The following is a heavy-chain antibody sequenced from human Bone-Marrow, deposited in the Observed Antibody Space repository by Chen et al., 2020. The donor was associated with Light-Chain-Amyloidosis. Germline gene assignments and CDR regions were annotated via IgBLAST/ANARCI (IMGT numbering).Heavy chain of an antibody. CDR2: IYISRNT. CDR3: ARSYSGYFDY. V-gene: IGHV4-61*02. CDR1: GGSIRRDNYY. D-gene: IGHD5-12*01. Sequence: QVQLQESGPGLVKPSQTLSLTCTVSGGSIRRDNYYWSWIRQPAGKGLEWIGQIYISRNTNYNPSLKSRVTISLDTSKNQFSLNLSSVTAADTAVYYCARSYSGYFDYWGQGTQVTVSS. J-gene: IGHJ4*02.